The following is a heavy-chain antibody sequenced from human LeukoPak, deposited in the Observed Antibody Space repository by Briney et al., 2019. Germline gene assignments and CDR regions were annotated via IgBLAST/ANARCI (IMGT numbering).Heavy chain of an antibody. CDR2: IKQDGSEK. J-gene: IGHJ5*02. CDR3: ARASPGNDFWRINWFDP. CDR1: GFTFSRYW. D-gene: IGHD3-3*01. V-gene: IGHV3-7*01. Sequence: QSGGSLRLSCAASGFTFSRYWMSWVRQAPGKGLEWVANIKQDGSEKYYVDSVKGRFTMSRDNAKNSLYLQMNSLRAEDTAVYYCARASPGNDFWRINWFDPWGQGTLVTVSS.